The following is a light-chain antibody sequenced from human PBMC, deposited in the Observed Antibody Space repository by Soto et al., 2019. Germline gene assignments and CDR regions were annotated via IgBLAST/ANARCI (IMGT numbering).Light chain of an antibody. Sequence: ETVMTQSPATLSVSPGERATLSCRASQSVGSKVAWYQQKPGQAPSLLIYGASTRASGIPLRFSGSGSGTEFTLTISSLQSEDFAVYSCQQYGSSPITFGGGTKVDIK. CDR3: QQYGSSPIT. CDR1: QSVGSK. J-gene: IGKJ4*01. V-gene: IGKV3-15*01. CDR2: GAS.